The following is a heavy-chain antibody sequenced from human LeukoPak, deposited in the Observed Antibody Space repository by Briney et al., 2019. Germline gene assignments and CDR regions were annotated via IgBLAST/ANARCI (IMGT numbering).Heavy chain of an antibody. D-gene: IGHD3-10*01. V-gene: IGHV4-39*01. J-gene: IGHJ4*02. CDR3: ARHVNYYGSGRYFDY. Sequence: KTSETLSLTCTVSGGSVSSGSYYWGWIRQPPGKGLEWIGSIYYTGSTYYNPSLKSRVTISVDTSKNQFSLKLSSVTAADTAVYYCARHVNYYGSGRYFDYWGQGTLVTVSS. CDR2: IYYTGST. CDR1: GGSVSSGSYY.